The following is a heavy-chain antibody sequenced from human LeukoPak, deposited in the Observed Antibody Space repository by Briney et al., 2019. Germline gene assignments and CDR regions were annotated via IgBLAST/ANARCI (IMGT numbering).Heavy chain of an antibody. J-gene: IGHJ4*02. Sequence: SETLSLTCTVSGGSISSSSYYWGWIRQPPGRGLEWIGSIYYSGSTYCNPSLKSRVTISVDTSKNQFSLKLSSVTAADTAVYYCARRIAALTFDYWGQGTLVTVSS. CDR2: IYYSGST. D-gene: IGHD6-6*01. CDR1: GGSISSSSYY. V-gene: IGHV4-39*01. CDR3: ARRIAALTFDY.